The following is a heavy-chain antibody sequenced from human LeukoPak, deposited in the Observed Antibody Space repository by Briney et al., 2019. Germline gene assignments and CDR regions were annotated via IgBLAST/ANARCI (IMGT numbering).Heavy chain of an antibody. CDR2: VISNGRIT. Sequence: PGGSLRLPCVASGSTFSCYWMHWVRRSPGKGLVWVSRVISNGRITDYADSVKGRFAISRDNAKNILYLQMNSLRADDTAVYYCARTPEYECSADDTDDCFFRHFDLWGRGTVVTVSS. V-gene: IGHV3-74*01. J-gene: IGHJ2*01. CDR1: GSTFSCYW. D-gene: IGHD2-21*02. CDR3: ARTPEYECSADDTDDCFFRHFDL.